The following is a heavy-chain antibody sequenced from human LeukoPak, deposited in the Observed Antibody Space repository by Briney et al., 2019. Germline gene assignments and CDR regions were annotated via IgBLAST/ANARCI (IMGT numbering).Heavy chain of an antibody. CDR3: VQIPGGGY. CDR1: GFTFGKYW. V-gene: IGHV3-7*03. Sequence: GGSLRLSCVASGFTFGKYWMSWVRQAPGKGLEWVANIKLDGSEKNYVDSVKGRFTISRDNTKNSLYLQTNSLRAEDTAIFYCVQIPGGGYWGQGTLVTVSS. CDR2: IKLDGSEK. J-gene: IGHJ4*02. D-gene: IGHD5-24*01.